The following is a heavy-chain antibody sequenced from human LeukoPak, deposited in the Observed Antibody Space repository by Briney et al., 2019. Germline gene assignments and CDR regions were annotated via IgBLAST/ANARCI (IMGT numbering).Heavy chain of an antibody. Sequence: ASVKVSCKASGYTFTSYGISWVRQAPGQGLEWMGWISAYNGNTNYAQKLQGRVTMTTDTSTSTAYMELRCLRSDDTAVYYCARAPLRLVDFDIWGQGTIVTVSS. V-gene: IGHV1-18*01. D-gene: IGHD2-21*01. J-gene: IGHJ3*02. CDR2: ISAYNGNT. CDR3: ARAPLRLVDFDI. CDR1: GYTFTSYG.